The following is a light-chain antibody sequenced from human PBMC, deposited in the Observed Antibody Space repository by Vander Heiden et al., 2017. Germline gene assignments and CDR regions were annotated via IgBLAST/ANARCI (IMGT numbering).Light chain of an antibody. CDR1: SSDVGGYNY. Sequence: QSALTQPASVSGSPGQSITISCPGTSSDVGGYNYVSWYKQHSGTAPKLMIYDVSNRPSGVANRFSGSKSGNTASLTISGLQAEDEADYYCSSYTSSSTRVVFGGGTKLTVL. V-gene: IGLV2-14*03. CDR3: SSYTSSSTRVV. J-gene: IGLJ2*01. CDR2: DVS.